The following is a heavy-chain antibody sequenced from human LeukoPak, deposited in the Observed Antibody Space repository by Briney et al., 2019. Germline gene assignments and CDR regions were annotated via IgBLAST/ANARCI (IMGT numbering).Heavy chain of an antibody. Sequence: SVKVSCKASVYTFNSYYMHRLRLAPRPGLEGLGIINPSGGSTSYAQKFQGRVTMTRDMSKSTGYMELSSLRSEATAVDCCARDGAAAANAGGDWFDPWGKGTLVTVSS. J-gene: IGHJ5*02. CDR3: ARDGAAAANAGGDWFDP. CDR2: INPSGGST. CDR1: VYTFNSYY. V-gene: IGHV1-46*02. D-gene: IGHD6-13*01.